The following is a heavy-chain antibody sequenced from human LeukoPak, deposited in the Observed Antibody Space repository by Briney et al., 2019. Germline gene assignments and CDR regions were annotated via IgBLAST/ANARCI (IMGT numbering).Heavy chain of an antibody. J-gene: IGHJ4*02. V-gene: IGHV5-51*01. CDR1: GYTFISYW. CDR3: ARGEVYFDY. Sequence: GESLKISFKVSGYTFISYWIVWLRQMPGRGLEWMGIINPGDSDTRYSPSFQGQVTISVDKSISTAYLQWSSLKASDTALYYCARGEVYFDYWGQGTLVTVSS. CDR2: INPGDSDT.